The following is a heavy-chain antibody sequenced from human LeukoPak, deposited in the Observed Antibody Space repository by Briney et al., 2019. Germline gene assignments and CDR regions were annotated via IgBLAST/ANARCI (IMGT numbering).Heavy chain of an antibody. Sequence: SETLSLTCTVSGGSISSYYWSWIRQPPGKGLEWIGFIYYSGSTNYNPSLKSRVTISVDTSKNQFSLKLSSVTAADTAVYYCARSSEGRYYYDSSGFSYYYYYMDVWGKGTTVTISS. V-gene: IGHV4-59*01. D-gene: IGHD3-22*01. CDR2: IYYSGST. CDR3: ARSSEGRYYYDSSGFSYYYYYMDV. CDR1: GGSISSYY. J-gene: IGHJ6*03.